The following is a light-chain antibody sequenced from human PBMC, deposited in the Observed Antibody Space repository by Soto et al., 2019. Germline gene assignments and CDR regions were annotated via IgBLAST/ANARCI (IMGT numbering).Light chain of an antibody. J-gene: IGKJ5*01. CDR2: DAS. V-gene: IGKV3-11*01. CDR3: QLRSNWPPIT. CDR1: QSVRSN. Sequence: EVVMTQSPATLSVSTGERATLSCRASQSVRSNLAWYQQKPGQAPRLLVYDASNRAIGIPARFSGSGSGTDFTLTISSLEPEDFAVYYCQLRSNWPPITFGQGTRLEIK.